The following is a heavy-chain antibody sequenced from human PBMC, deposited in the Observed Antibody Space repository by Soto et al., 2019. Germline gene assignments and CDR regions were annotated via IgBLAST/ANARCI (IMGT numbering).Heavy chain of an antibody. Sequence: ASVKVSCKASGYTFTTYAIHWVRQAPGQTLEWMGWISTGNGNTKYSQKFQGGVSITSDTSASTVYMELSSLRSEDTAVYYCARPPKSYGGNWFDPWGQGTLVTVSS. D-gene: IGHD4-17*01. CDR3: ARPPKSYGGNWFDP. CDR1: GYTFTTYA. J-gene: IGHJ5*02. CDR2: ISTGNGNT. V-gene: IGHV1-3*04.